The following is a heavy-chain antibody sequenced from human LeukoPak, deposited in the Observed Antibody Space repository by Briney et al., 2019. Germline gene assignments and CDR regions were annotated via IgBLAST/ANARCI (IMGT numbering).Heavy chain of an antibody. D-gene: IGHD2-15*01. J-gene: IGHJ4*02. CDR1: GYTFTSYD. Sequence: GASVKVSCKTSGYTFTSYDINWVRQATGQGLEWMGYMNPNSGNTGYAQKFQGRITMTRDTSISTAYMELSSLRSEDTAMYYCARTFRRSIGWGQGTLVTVSS. V-gene: IGHV1-8*01. CDR2: MNPNSGNT. CDR3: ARTFRRSIG.